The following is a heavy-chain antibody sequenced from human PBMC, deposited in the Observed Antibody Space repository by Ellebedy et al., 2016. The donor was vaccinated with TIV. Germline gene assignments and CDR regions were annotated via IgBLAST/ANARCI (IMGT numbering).Heavy chain of an antibody. J-gene: IGHJ6*02. CDR3: ATSPLVGIAARPALYYYGMDV. Sequence: ASVKVSXXGSGYTFTSYYMHWVRQAPGQGLEWMGIINPSGGSTSYAQKFQGRVTMTRDTSTSTVYMELSSLRSEDTAVYYCATSPLVGIAARPALYYYGMDVWGQGTTVTVSS. CDR1: GYTFTSYY. D-gene: IGHD6-6*01. V-gene: IGHV1-46*01. CDR2: INPSGGST.